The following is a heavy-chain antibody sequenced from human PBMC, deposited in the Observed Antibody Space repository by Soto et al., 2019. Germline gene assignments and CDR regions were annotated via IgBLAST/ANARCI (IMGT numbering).Heavy chain of an antibody. CDR3: ATPFPHPYTGISHY. CDR1: GFTFSSYW. D-gene: IGHD1-20*01. V-gene: IGHV3-74*01. CDR2: INSDGSST. Sequence: HPGGSLRLSCTVSGFTFSSYWMHWVRQAPGKGLVWVSRINSDGSSTSYADSVKGRFTISRDNAKNTLYLQMNSLRAEDTAVYYCATPFPHPYTGISHYWGQGTLVTVSS. J-gene: IGHJ4*02.